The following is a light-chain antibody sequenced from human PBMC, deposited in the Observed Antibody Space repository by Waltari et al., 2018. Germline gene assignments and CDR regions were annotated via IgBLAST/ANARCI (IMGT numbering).Light chain of an antibody. Sequence: TDSDVGAYDFVSWYQQHPGKAPHLIIYEVSNRPSGVSNRFSASKSVNTASLTISGLQAEDEADYYCSSYTTSSAPGVFGTGTRVTVL. CDR1: DSDVGAYDF. CDR3: SSYTTSSAPGV. V-gene: IGLV2-14*01. CDR2: EVS. J-gene: IGLJ1*01.